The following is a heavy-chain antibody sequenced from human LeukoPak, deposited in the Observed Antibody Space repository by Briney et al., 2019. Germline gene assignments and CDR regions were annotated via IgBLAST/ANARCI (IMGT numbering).Heavy chain of an antibody. CDR3: ARRRLGGYFDY. J-gene: IGHJ4*02. CDR1: GGSFSSSTYC. D-gene: IGHD3-10*01. CDR2: IYDSENT. Sequence: SEALSLTCTVSGGSFSSSTYCWGWIRQPPGTGLEWIGNIYDSENTYYNASLKSRATLSADTSRKQFSLKLTSVTAADTAVYYCARRRLGGYFDYWGQGILVTVSS. V-gene: IGHV4-39*01.